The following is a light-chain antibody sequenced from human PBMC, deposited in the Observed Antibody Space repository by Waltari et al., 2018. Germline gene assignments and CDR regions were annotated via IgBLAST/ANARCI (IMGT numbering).Light chain of an antibody. CDR3: QQRNYWPLT. J-gene: IGKJ4*01. Sequence: EIVLTQSPATLSLSPGQRATLSCRASQSVRNFLAWYQQRPGQSPRLLMYAASNRATGIPARFSGSGSGTDFTLTISSLEPEDVALYYCQQRNYWPLTFGGGTRVEI. CDR1: QSVRNF. V-gene: IGKV3-11*01. CDR2: AAS.